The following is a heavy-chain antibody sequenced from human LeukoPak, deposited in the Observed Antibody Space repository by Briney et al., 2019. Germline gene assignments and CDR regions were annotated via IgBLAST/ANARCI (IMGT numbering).Heavy chain of an antibody. CDR2: IKSKTDGVTT. CDR3: TTDPGESISLLWFGELSPRLDY. V-gene: IGHV3-15*01. D-gene: IGHD3-10*01. J-gene: IGHJ4*02. Sequence: SGGSLRLSCAASGFTFSNAWMSWVRQAPGKGLEWVGRIKSKTDGVTTDYAAPVKGRFTISRDDSKNTLYLQMNSLKTEDTAVYYCTTDPGESISLLWFGELSPRLDYWGQGTLVTVSS. CDR1: GFTFSNAW.